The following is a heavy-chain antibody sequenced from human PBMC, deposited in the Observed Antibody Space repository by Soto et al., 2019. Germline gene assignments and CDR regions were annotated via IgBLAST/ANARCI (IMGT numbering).Heavy chain of an antibody. D-gene: IGHD6-13*01. CDR2: IYYSGST. CDR3: ARSSMTSQHPVPFAAFDI. Sequence: SETLSLTCTGSGGSISSSSYYWGWIRQPPGKGLEWIGNIYYSGSTYYTPSLKSRVMISVDTSKNQFSLRLNSVTAADTAVYYCARSSMTSQHPVPFAAFDIWGQGTMVTVSS. J-gene: IGHJ3*02. CDR1: GGSISSSSYY. V-gene: IGHV4-39*01.